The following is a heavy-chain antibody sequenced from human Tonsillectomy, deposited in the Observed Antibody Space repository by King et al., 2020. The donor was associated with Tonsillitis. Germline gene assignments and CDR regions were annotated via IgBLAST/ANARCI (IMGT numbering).Heavy chain of an antibody. J-gene: IGHJ6*03. Sequence: VQLVESGGGLVQPGGSLRLSCAASGFTFSSYWMHWVRRAPGKGLVWVSRINKDGISTTYSDSVKGRFTISRDNAKNTLYLDMNSLRAEDKAVYYCARERDDYADSCMDVWGKGTTVTVSS. V-gene: IGHV3-74*03. D-gene: IGHD4-17*01. CDR1: GFTFSSYW. CDR2: INKDGIST. CDR3: ARERDDYADSCMDV.